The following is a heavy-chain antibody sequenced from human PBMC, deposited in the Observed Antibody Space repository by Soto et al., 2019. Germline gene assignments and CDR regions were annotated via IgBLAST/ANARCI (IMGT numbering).Heavy chain of an antibody. J-gene: IGHJ6*02. Sequence: EVQLVESGGALIQAGGSLRLSCAASGFIVSNNYMSWVRQAPGKGLEWVSVTYSGGSTYYADAVKGRFTISRDNSKNTLYLQMNSLRAEDTAVYYCAREESCSSTSCYGMDVWGQGTTVTVSS. CDR3: AREESCSSTSCYGMDV. V-gene: IGHV3-53*01. CDR1: GFIVSNNY. D-gene: IGHD2-2*01. CDR2: TYSGGST.